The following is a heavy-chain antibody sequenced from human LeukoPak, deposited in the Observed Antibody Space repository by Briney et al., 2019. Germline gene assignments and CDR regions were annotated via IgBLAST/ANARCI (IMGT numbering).Heavy chain of an antibody. CDR2: IKSKTDGGTT. V-gene: IGHV3-15*01. D-gene: IGHD2-21*02. Sequence: GGSLRLSCAASGFTFSNAWMSWVRQAPRKGLEWVGRIKSKTDGGTTDYAAPVKGRFTTSRDDSKNTLYLQMNSLKTEDTAVYYCTTDLVTAPYYFDYWGQGTLVTVSS. J-gene: IGHJ4*02. CDR3: TTDLVTAPYYFDY. CDR1: GFTFSNAW.